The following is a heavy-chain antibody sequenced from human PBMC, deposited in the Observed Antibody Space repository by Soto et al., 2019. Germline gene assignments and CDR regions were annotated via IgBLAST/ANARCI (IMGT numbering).Heavy chain of an antibody. CDR1: GGSVSSGTYY. CDR2: IYYSGST. V-gene: IGHV4-61*01. J-gene: IGHJ4*02. CDR3: ARDQVGTTGSGFDY. Sequence: QVQLQESGPGLVKPSETLSLNCTVSGGSVSSGTYYWSWIRQPPGKGLEWIGYIYYSGSTNYNPSLKSRVTLSVDTSKNQFSLKLSSVTAADTAVYYCARDQVGTTGSGFDYWGQGTLVTVSS. D-gene: IGHD1-26*01.